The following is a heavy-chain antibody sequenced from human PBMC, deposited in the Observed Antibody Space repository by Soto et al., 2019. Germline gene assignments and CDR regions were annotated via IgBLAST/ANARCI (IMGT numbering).Heavy chain of an antibody. D-gene: IGHD5-12*01. CDR3: ARVIYGGWSTIKDYYYYAMDV. CDR1: GFSFSTYD. Sequence: QPGGSLRLSCAASGFSFSTYDMNWVRQAPGKGLEWVSYISGGSSRIFYADSVKGRFTISRDNAKNSLYLQMNSLRDEDTGVYYCARVIYGGWSTIKDYYYYAMDVWGQGTTVTVSS. V-gene: IGHV3-48*02. CDR2: ISGGSSRI. J-gene: IGHJ6*02.